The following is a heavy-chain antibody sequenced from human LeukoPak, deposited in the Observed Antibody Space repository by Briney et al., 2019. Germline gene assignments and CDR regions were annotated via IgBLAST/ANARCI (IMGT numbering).Heavy chain of an antibody. CDR3: ARVGAKGGWYFDL. Sequence: GGSLRLSCAVSGFTFRSYGMNWVRQAPGKGLEWVSSISSGSSYIYYADSVKGRFTISRDNAKNSLHLQMNSLRADDTAVYYCARVGAKGGWYFDLWGHGTLVTVSS. V-gene: IGHV3-21*01. CDR1: GFTFRSYG. CDR2: ISSGSSYI. J-gene: IGHJ2*01. D-gene: IGHD3-10*01.